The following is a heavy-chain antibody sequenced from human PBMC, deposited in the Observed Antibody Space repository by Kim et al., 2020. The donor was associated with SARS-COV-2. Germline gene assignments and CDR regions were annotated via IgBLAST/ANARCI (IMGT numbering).Heavy chain of an antibody. CDR2: ISAEGAGT. CDR3: AKLRDSGTYYTFPDY. D-gene: IGHD3-10*01. Sequence: GGSLRLSCAASGFTFSKYGMTWVRQTPGKGLEWVSSISAEGAGTYSADSVRGRFTLSRDNSKNTLFLHMSSLRAEDTAVFYCAKLRDSGTYYTFPDYWGQGTLVTVSS. J-gene: IGHJ4*02. V-gene: IGHV3-23*01. CDR1: GFTFSKYG.